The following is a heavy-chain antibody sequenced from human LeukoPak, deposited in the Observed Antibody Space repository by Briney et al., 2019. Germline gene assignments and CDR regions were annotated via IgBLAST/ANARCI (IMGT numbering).Heavy chain of an antibody. V-gene: IGHV3-64*01. Sequence: GGSLRLSCAPSRFTFCSYAMHWVRQAPGEGLEYVLAISSNGGSTYYANSVKGRFTISRDNSKNTLYLQMGSLRAEDMAVYYCTRDWGPELRLAFDIWGQGTMVSVSS. J-gene: IGHJ3*02. CDR2: ISSNGGST. D-gene: IGHD3-16*01. CDR3: TRDWGPELRLAFDI. CDR1: RFTFCSYA.